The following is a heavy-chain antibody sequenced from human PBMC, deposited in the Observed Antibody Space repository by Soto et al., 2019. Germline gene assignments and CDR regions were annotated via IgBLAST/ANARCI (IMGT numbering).Heavy chain of an antibody. Sequence: QVQLQESGPGLVKPSGPLSLTCAVSGGSISSSNWWSWVRQPPGKGLEWIGEIDHSGSTNYNPSLRSRVTLSVDKSKNQCSLKLSSVTAAETAVYYCARIPRVGYFDYWGQGTLVTVSS. CDR1: GGSISSSNW. CDR3: ARIPRVGYFDY. J-gene: IGHJ4*02. CDR2: IDHSGST. D-gene: IGHD2-2*01. V-gene: IGHV4-4*02.